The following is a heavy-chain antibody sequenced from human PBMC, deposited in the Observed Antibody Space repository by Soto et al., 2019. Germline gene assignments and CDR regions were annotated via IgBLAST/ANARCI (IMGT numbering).Heavy chain of an antibody. V-gene: IGHV3-23*01. CDR2: ISGSGGST. CDR1: GFTFSSYA. J-gene: IGHJ4*02. CDR3: VKDSGSGSGSFSWGSFDF. D-gene: IGHD3-10*01. Sequence: PGGSLRLSCAASGFTFSSYAMSWVRQAPGQGLEWVSGISGSGGSTPYRDSVQGRFTISRDNSKSTLYMQMNSLRAEDTAVYYCVKDSGSGSGSFSWGSFDFWGLGTLVTSPQ.